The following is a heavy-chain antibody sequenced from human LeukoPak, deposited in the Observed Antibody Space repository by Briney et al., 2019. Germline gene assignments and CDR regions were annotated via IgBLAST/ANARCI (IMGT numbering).Heavy chain of an antibody. J-gene: IGHJ4*02. Sequence: ASVKVSCKASGYTFTSYDVNWVRQATGQGLEWMGWMNPNSGNTGYAQKLHGRVTITRNTSISTAYMQLSSLRSEDTAVYYCARVSATAVTALDYWGQGTLVTVSS. V-gene: IGHV1-8*03. D-gene: IGHD4-11*01. CDR2: MNPNSGNT. CDR1: GYTFTSYD. CDR3: ARVSATAVTALDY.